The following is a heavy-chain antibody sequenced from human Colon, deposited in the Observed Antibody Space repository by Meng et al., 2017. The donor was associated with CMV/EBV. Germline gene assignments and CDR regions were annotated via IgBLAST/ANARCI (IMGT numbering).Heavy chain of an antibody. Sequence: QVQLVQSGAEVKKPGASVKVSCKASGYTFTSYDINWVRQAPGQGLEWMGWMNPIRGNTGYAQKFQCRVTMTRNTTMSTAYSELSGLRAEDTAVYYCARENSGYDNRRGLDYWGQGTLVTVSS. V-gene: IGHV1-8*01. J-gene: IGHJ4*02. D-gene: IGHD5-12*01. CDR3: ARENSGYDNRRGLDY. CDR2: MNPIRGNT. CDR1: GYTFTSYD.